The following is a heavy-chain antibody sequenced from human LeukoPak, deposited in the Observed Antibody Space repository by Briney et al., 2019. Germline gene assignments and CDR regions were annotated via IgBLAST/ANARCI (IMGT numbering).Heavy chain of an antibody. CDR2: IIPIFGTA. CDR1: GGTFSSYA. V-gene: IGHV1-69*13. D-gene: IGHD5-18*01. CDR3: ARDWGLRGYVDY. J-gene: IGHJ4*02. Sequence: SVKVSCKASGGTFSSYAISWVRQAPGQGLEWMGGIIPIFGTANYAQKFQGRVTITADESTSTAYMELSSLRSEDTAVYYCARDWGLRGYVDYWGQGTLVTVSS.